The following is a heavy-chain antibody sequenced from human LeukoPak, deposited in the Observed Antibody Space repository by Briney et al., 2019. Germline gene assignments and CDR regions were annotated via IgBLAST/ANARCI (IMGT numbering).Heavy chain of an antibody. Sequence: GASVKVSCKASGYTFTSYYMHWVRQAPGQGLEWMGWMNPNSGGTNYAQKFQGRVTMTRDTSISTAYMELSRLRPDDTAVYYCVRSRYGTKHFDYGGQGPLVTVS. CDR3: VRSRYGTKHFDY. V-gene: IGHV1-2*02. J-gene: IGHJ4*02. CDR1: GYTFTSYY. D-gene: IGHD5-12*01. CDR2: MNPNSGGT.